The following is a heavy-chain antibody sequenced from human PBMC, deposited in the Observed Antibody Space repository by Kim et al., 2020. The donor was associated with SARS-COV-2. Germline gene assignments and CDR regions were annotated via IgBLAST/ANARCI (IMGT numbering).Heavy chain of an antibody. J-gene: IGHJ4*02. V-gene: IGHV2-70*01. Sequence: SGPALVKPTQTLTLTCTFSGFSLSTSGMCVSWIRQPPGKALEWLALIDWDDDKYYSTSLKTRLTISKDTSKNQVVLTMTNMDPVDTATYYCARYSGYDYRHHYFDYWGQGTLVTVSS. CDR1: GFSLSTSGMC. D-gene: IGHD5-12*01. CDR2: IDWDDDK. CDR3: ARYSGYDYRHHYFDY.